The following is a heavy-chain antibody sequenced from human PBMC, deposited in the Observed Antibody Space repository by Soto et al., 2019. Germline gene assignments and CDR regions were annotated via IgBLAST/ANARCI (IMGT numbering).Heavy chain of an antibody. CDR2: IYHSGST. J-gene: IGHJ2*01. D-gene: IGHD6-13*01. V-gene: IGHV4-4*02. CDR1: GGSISSSNW. Sequence: ASETLSLTCAVSGGSISSSNWWSWVRQPPGKGLEWIGEIYHSGSTNYNPSLKSRVTISVDKSKNQFSLKLSSVTAADTAVYYCAGGYSSSWSWLDLWGRGTLVTVSS. CDR3: AGGYSSSWSWLDL.